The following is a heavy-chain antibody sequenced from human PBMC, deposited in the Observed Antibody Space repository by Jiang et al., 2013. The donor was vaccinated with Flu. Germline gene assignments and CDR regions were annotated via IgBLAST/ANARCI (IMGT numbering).Heavy chain of an antibody. CDR2: IYYSGST. CDR3: ARYPPNRKGGVFDY. Sequence: PGLVKPSETLSLTCTVSGGSISSYYWSWIRQPPGKGLEWIGYIYYSGSTNYNPSLKSRVTISVDTSKNQFSLKLSSVTAADTAVYYCARYPPNRKGGVFDYWGQGTLVTVSS. CDR1: GGSISSYY. J-gene: IGHJ4*02. D-gene: IGHD3-16*01. V-gene: IGHV4-59*01.